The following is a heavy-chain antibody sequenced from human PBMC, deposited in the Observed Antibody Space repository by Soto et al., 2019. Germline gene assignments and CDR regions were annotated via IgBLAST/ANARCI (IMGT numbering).Heavy chain of an antibody. Sequence: ASVEVSCKASGYTIASSGRRWVRQAPGQGLEWMGWISAYNGNTNYAQKLQGRVTMTTDTSTSTAYMELRSLRSDDTAVYYCARDVDEAPINWFDPWGQGTLVTVSS. CDR3: ARDVDEAPINWFDP. CDR2: ISAYNGNT. CDR1: GYTIASSG. V-gene: IGHV1-18*01. J-gene: IGHJ5*02.